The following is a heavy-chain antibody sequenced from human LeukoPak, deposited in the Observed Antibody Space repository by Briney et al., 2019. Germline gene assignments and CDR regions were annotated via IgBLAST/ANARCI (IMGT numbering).Heavy chain of an antibody. V-gene: IGHV4-59*11. D-gene: IGHD6-13*01. CDR1: GGSISSHY. CDR3: ARVAAAGTGYYYMDV. J-gene: IGHJ6*03. CDR2: IYYSGST. Sequence: SETLSLTCTVSGGSISSHYWSWIRQPPGKGLEWIGYIYYSGSTNYNPSLKSRVTISVDTSKNQFSQKLSSVTAADTAVYYCARVAAAGTGYYYMDVWGKGTTVTVSS.